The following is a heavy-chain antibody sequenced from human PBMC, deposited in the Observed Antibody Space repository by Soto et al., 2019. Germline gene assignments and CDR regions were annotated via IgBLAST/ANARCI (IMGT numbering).Heavy chain of an antibody. CDR3: ARAAGIYGSGSYTYDYYSGMDV. Sequence: WYCFRKSPSRGLEWLGRTYYRSKWYNDYAVSVKSRITINPDTSKNQFSLQLNSVTPEDTAVYYCARAAGIYGSGSYTYDYYSGMDVWGKGTTVTVNS. J-gene: IGHJ6*04. CDR2: TYYRSKWYN. D-gene: IGHD3-10*01. V-gene: IGHV6-1*01.